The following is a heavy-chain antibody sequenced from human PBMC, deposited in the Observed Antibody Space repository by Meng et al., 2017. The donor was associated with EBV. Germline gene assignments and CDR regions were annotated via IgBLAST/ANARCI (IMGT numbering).Heavy chain of an antibody. V-gene: IGHV4-30-4*01. CDR1: GGSGSSGNNY. J-gene: IGHJ5*02. CDR3: ARVNGDCFSTICYKGWFDP. Sequence: QGQPRCPGPGLVNPSQTRSLPCTVSGGSGSSGNNYWIWIRQPPGKDLEWIGYICYSGRTYYNPSLESRVTMSVDTSKNQFSLNLNSVTAADTAVYYCARVNGDCFSTICYKGWFDPWGQGTLVTVSS. CDR2: ICYSGRT. D-gene: IGHD2-2*02.